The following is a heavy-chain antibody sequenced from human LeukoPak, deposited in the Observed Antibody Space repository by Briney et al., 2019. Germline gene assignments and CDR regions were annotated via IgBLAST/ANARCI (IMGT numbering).Heavy chain of an antibody. CDR1: GYSFTSYD. D-gene: IGHD2-15*01. J-gene: IGHJ4*02. Sequence: GASVKVSCEASGYSFTSYDIYWVRQATGQGLEWMGWMNPNSGNRGYALKFQGRVTMTMNTSITTAYMELSGLRSDDTAVYDCARCSVGGRKRNDFWGQGTLVTVSS. V-gene: IGHV1-8*01. CDR2: MNPNSGNR. CDR3: ARCSVGGRKRNDF.